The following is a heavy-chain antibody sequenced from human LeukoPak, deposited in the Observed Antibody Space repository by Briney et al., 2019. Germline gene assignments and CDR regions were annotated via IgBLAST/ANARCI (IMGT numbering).Heavy chain of an antibody. CDR3: TREPVP. J-gene: IGHJ5*02. Sequence: SETLSLTCAVSGGSIITNSYNWGWIRQPPGKGLEWIGSIHYSGSTYDNPSLKSRVTMSVDTSKNQFSLKLTSLTAADTAVYYCTREPVPWGQGTLVTVSS. CDR2: IHYSGST. CDR1: GGSIITNSYN. V-gene: IGHV4-39*07.